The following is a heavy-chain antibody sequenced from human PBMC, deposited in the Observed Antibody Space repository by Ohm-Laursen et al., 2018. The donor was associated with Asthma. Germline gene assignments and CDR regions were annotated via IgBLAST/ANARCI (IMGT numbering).Heavy chain of an antibody. CDR1: GGTFSSYA. CDR2: INAGNGNT. J-gene: IGHJ4*02. D-gene: IGHD5-12*01. CDR3: ARVSEGGYSGYDPSFDY. V-gene: IGHV1-3*01. Sequence: ASVKVSCKASGGTFSSYAISWVRQAPGQGLEWMGWINAGNGNTKYSQKFQGRVTITRDTSASTAYMELSSLRSEDTAVYYCARVSEGGYSGYDPSFDYWGQGTLVTVSS.